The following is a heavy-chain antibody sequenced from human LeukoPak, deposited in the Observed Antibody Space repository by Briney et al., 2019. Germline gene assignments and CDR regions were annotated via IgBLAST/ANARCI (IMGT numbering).Heavy chain of an antibody. J-gene: IGHJ6*03. CDR3: ARSKGGSFDYYYYMDV. D-gene: IGHD3-10*01. V-gene: IGHV1-69*06. CDR1: GGTFSSYA. Sequence: GASVKVSCKASGGTFSSYAISWVRQAPVQGLEWMGGIIPIFGTANYAQKFQGRVTITADKSTSTAYMELSSLRSEDTAVYYCARSKGGSFDYYYYMDVWGKGTTVTVSS. CDR2: IIPIFGTA.